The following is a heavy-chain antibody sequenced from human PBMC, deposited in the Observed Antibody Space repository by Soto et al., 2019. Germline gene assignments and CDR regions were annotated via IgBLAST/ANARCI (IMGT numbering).Heavy chain of an antibody. V-gene: IGHV1-69*01. Sequence: QVQLVQSGAEVKKPGSSVKVSCKASGGTFSSYAISWVRQAPGQGLEWMGGIIPIFGTANYAQKFQGRVTITVDESTSTAYMELSSLRSEDTAVYYCARSSYYYDSSGYPFDYWGQGTLVTVSS. CDR3: ARSSYYYDSSGYPFDY. CDR2: IIPIFGTA. J-gene: IGHJ4*02. CDR1: GGTFSSYA. D-gene: IGHD3-22*01.